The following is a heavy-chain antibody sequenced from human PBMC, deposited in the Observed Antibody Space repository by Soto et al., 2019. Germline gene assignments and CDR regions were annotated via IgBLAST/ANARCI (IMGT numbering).Heavy chain of an antibody. CDR3: ARSLEYFDY. Sequence: PSETLSLTCTVSGGSISSSRYYWGWIRQPPGKGLEWIGSIYYSGSTYYNPSLKSRVTISVDTSKNQFSLKLSSVTAADTAVYYCARSLEYFDYWGQRTLVTVSS. CDR2: IYYSGST. CDR1: GGSISSSRYY. V-gene: IGHV4-39*01. J-gene: IGHJ4*02.